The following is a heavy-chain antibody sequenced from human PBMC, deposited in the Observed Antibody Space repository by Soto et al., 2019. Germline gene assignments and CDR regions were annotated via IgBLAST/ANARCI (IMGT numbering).Heavy chain of an antibody. CDR3: ARGGAVVIWFGVGWFDP. J-gene: IGHJ5*02. Sequence: ESGGGLVKPGGSLLLSCAASGFTFSDYYMSWIRQAPGKGLEWVSYISSSSSYTNYADSVKGRFTISRDNAKNSLYLQMNSLIAEDTAVYYCARGGAVVIWFGVGWFDPWGQGTLVTVSS. CDR1: GFTFSDYY. CDR2: ISSSSSYT. D-gene: IGHD3-10*01. V-gene: IGHV3-11*06.